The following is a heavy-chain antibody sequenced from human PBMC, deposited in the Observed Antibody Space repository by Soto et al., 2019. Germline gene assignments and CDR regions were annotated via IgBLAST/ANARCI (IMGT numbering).Heavy chain of an antibody. V-gene: IGHV4-59*08. CDR3: ARLQWLVPYYYFDY. Sequence: TSETLSLTCTVSGGSISSYYWTWIRQPPGKGLEWFGYIYYSGSTNYNPSLKSRVTISVDTSKNQFSLKLSSVTAADTAVYYCARLQWLVPYYYFDYWGQGTLVTVSS. J-gene: IGHJ4*02. CDR1: GGSISSYY. D-gene: IGHD6-19*01. CDR2: IYYSGST.